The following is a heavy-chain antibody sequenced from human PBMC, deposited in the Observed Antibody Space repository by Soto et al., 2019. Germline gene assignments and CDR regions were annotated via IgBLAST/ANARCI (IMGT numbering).Heavy chain of an antibody. CDR2: IYYSGST. J-gene: IGHJ6*03. CDR3: ARCGYSGYLPPYYYYMDV. D-gene: IGHD5-12*01. CDR1: GGSIISGGYY. V-gene: IGHV4-31*03. Sequence: SETLSLTCTVSGGSIISGGYYWSWIRQHPGKGLEWIGYIYYSGSTYYNPSLKSRVTISVDTSKNQFSLKLSSVTAADTAVYYCARCGYSGYLPPYYYYMDVWGKGTTVTVSS.